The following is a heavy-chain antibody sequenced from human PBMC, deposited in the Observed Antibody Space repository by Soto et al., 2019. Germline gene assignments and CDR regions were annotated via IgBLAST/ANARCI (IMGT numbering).Heavy chain of an antibody. D-gene: IGHD2-2*01. CDR1: GYSFTSYW. J-gene: IGHJ6*02. Sequence: GESLKISCKGSGYSFTSYWISWVRQMPGKGLEWMGRIDPSDSYTNYSPSFQGHVTISADKSISTAYLQWSSLKASDTAMYYCARYPIVVVPAVTDYYYYGMDVWGQGTTVTVSS. V-gene: IGHV5-10-1*01. CDR2: IDPSDSYT. CDR3: ARYPIVVVPAVTDYYYYGMDV.